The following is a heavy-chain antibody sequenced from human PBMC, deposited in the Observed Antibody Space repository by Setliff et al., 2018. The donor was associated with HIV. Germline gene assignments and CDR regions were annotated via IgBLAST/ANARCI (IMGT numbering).Heavy chain of an antibody. Sequence: GESLKISCQGSGFTFSTYGMSWVRQAPGKGLEWVSRINSDGSSIDYADSVKGRCSISRDNGKNTLYLQLNSLRAEDTAVYYCAKDGKSIPDAFDIWGQGTMVTVSS. J-gene: IGHJ3*02. D-gene: IGHD6-6*01. CDR1: GFTFSTYG. CDR3: AKDGKSIPDAFDI. V-gene: IGHV3-74*01. CDR2: INSDGSSI.